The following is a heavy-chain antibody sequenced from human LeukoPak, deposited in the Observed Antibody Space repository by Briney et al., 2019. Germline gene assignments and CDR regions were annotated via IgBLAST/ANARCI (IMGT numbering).Heavy chain of an antibody. D-gene: IGHD6-13*01. V-gene: IGHV3-48*02. Sequence: EGSLRLSCAASDFIFSAYAMNWVRLAPGKGLEWISYISGSSVTREYADSVEGRFTISRDNAHNSVHLQMNSLRDEDTAVYYCARVRGESSSWFDAFDVWGQGTTVTVSS. CDR1: DFIFSAYA. CDR2: ISGSSVTR. CDR3: ARVRGESSSWFDAFDV. J-gene: IGHJ3*01.